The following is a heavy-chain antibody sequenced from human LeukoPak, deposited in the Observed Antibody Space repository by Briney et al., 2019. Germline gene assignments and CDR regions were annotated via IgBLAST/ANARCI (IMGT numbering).Heavy chain of an antibody. CDR3: ARDPPTYYDFWSGYSC. V-gene: IGHV3-21*01. D-gene: IGHD3-3*01. CDR1: GFTFSSYS. CDR2: ISSSNSYI. Sequence: GGSLRLSCAASGFTFSSYSMNWVRKAPGKGLEWVSSISSSNSYIYYADSVKGRFTISRDNAKNSLYLQMNSLRAEDTAVYYCARDPPTYYDFWSGYSCWGQGTLVTVSS. J-gene: IGHJ4*02.